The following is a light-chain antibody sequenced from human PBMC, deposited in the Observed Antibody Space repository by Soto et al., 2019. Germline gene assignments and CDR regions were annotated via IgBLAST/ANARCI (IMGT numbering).Light chain of an antibody. V-gene: IGLV2-8*01. J-gene: IGLJ2*01. CDR2: EDS. Sequence: QSALTQPPSASGAPGQSVTISCTGTSSDVGGYNYVSWYQQHPGKAPKIRIAEDSKRPSGVPDRFSGSKSGNTASLTVSGLESEYEAHYSCSSFAGNNPLVFGGGTKLTVL. CDR1: SSDVGGYNY. CDR3: SSFAGNNPLV.